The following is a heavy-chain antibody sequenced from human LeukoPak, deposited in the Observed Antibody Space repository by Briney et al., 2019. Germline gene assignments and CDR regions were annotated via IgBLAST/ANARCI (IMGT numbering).Heavy chain of an antibody. CDR2: ITSSGNTI. J-gene: IGHJ3*02. CDR1: GFTFSSYD. CDR3: ARVGCSSTSCYVESEVHDAFDI. Sequence: GGSLRLSCAASGFTFSSYDRNWVRQAPGKGLEWISYITSSGNTIYYADSVKGRFTISRDNAKSSLYLQMNSLRAEDTAVYYCARVGCSSTSCYVESEVHDAFDIWGQGTMVTVSS. D-gene: IGHD2-2*01. V-gene: IGHV3-48*03.